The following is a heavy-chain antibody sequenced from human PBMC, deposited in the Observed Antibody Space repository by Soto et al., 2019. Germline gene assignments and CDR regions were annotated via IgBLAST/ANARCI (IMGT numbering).Heavy chain of an antibody. D-gene: IGHD3-10*01. CDR2: IIPIFGTA. J-gene: IGHJ4*02. CDR3: ARAGLYGSGSYYSFDY. CDR1: GGTFSSYA. V-gene: IGHV1-69*13. Sequence: SVKVSCKASGGTFSSYAISWVRQAPGQGLEWMGGIIPIFGTANYAQKFQGRVTITADESTSTAYMELSSLRSEDTAVYYCARAGLYGSGSYYSFDYWGKGTLVTSPQ.